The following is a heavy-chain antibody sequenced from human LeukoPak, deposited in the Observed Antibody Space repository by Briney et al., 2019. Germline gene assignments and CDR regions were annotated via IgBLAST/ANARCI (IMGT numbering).Heavy chain of an antibody. CDR2: ISGSGGTT. CDR1: GFTFSSYG. Sequence: PGGSLRLSCAASGFTFSSYGMSWVRQAPGKGLEWVSAISGSGGTTYYADSVKGRFTISRDNSKNTLYLQMNSLRAEDTAVYYCAKPIYGDSPFDYWGQGTLVTVSS. D-gene: IGHD4-17*01. V-gene: IGHV3-23*01. CDR3: AKPIYGDSPFDY. J-gene: IGHJ4*02.